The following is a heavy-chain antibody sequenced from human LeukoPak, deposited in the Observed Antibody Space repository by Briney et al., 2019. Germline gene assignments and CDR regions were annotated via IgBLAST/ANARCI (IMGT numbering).Heavy chain of an antibody. D-gene: IGHD3-10*01. CDR2: IYYSGST. CDR3: ARQYYYGSGSYFPPDGWFDP. CDR1: GGSISSYY. V-gene: IGHV4-59*08. J-gene: IGHJ5*02. Sequence: SETLSLTCTVSGGSISSYYWSWIRQPPGKGLEWIGYIYYSGSTNYNPSLKSRVTISVDTSKNQFSLKLGSVTAADTAVYYCARQYYYGSGSYFPPDGWFDPWGQGTLVTVSS.